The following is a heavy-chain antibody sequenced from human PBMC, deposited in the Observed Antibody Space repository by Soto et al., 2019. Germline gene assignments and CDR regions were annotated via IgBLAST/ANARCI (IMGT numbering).Heavy chain of an antibody. J-gene: IGHJ6*02. CDR1: GGTFSSYA. V-gene: IGHV1-69*06. Sequence: GDSVKVSCKASGGTFSSYAISWVRQAPGQGLEWMGGIIPIFGTANYAQKFQGRVTITADKSTSTAYMELSSLRSEDTAVYYCATLTGTPSSYYYYGMDGWGQGTTVTV. CDR2: IIPIFGTA. D-gene: IGHD7-27*01. CDR3: ATLTGTPSSYYYYGMDG.